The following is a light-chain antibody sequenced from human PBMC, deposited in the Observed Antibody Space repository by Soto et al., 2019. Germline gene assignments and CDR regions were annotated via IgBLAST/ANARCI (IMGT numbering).Light chain of an antibody. Sequence: EIVLTQSPGTLSLSPGERATLSCRASQNISSSSLAWYQQTPGQAPRLLIHAASSRATGIPDRFSGSGSGTDFTLNISRLEPEDFAVYYCQQYGGSALYTFGQGSKLEIK. V-gene: IGKV3-20*01. CDR3: QQYGGSALYT. J-gene: IGKJ2*01. CDR2: AAS. CDR1: QNISSSS.